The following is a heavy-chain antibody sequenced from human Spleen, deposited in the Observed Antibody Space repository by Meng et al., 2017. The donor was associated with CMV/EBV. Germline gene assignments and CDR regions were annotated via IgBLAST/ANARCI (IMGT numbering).Heavy chain of an antibody. CDR2: FFYDGPA. Sequence: SVNRCTYYGTWIRQPPGTRLRWIGNFFYDGPANYHPSLKSRVTISVDPSMNQFSLKVTSVTAADTAVYYCVRDLVSRVGFLNWLDPWGQGILVTVSS. CDR3: VRDLVSRVGFLNWLDP. V-gene: IGHV4-61*01. J-gene: IGHJ5*02. CDR1: SVNRCTYY. D-gene: IGHD1-26*01.